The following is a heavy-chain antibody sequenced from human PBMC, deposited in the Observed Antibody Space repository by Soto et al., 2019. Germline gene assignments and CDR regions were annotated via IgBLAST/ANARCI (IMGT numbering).Heavy chain of an antibody. J-gene: IGHJ6*02. CDR1: GGSVISGSYY. CDR2: IYYSGTT. V-gene: IGHV4-61*01. D-gene: IGHD2-15*01. CDR3: ARERYCSDGSCPTVFYYHVMDV. Sequence: PSETLSLTCTVSGGSVISGSYYWSWIRQPPGKGLEWIGYIYYSGTTNYNPSLKSRVTISVEKSKNQFSLKLRSVTAADTAFYYCARERYCSDGSCPTVFYYHVMDVWGQGTTVTVSS.